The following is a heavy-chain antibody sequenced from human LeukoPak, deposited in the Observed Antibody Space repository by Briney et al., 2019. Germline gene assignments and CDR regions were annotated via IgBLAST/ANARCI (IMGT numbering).Heavy chain of an antibody. CDR2: IRFDGSSK. Sequence: GGSLRLSCAASGFIFSNCGMHWVRQAPGRGLEWVTFIRFDGSSKYYADSVKGRFTISRDNSKNTLYLQMNSLRAEDTAVYYCTKDPQPGGSGWYFDYWGQGTLVTVSS. J-gene: IGHJ4*02. D-gene: IGHD6-19*01. CDR1: GFIFSNCG. V-gene: IGHV3-30*02. CDR3: TKDPQPGGSGWYFDY.